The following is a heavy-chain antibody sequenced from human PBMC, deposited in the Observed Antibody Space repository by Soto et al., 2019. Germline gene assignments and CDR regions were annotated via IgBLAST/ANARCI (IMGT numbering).Heavy chain of an antibody. CDR2: ISWNSGSL. CDR1: GFTLDDYA. D-gene: IGHD3-16*01. CDR3: AKGVAGSYGYIALDI. J-gene: IGHJ3*02. Sequence: EVKLVESGGGLVQPGRSLRISCAASGFTLDDYAMHWVRQVPGRGLEWVSGISWNSGSLDYAYSVRGRFTISRDNAKNSLQLQMNRLWPEDTALYYCAKGVAGSYGYIALDIWGQGIMVTVSS. V-gene: IGHV3-9*01.